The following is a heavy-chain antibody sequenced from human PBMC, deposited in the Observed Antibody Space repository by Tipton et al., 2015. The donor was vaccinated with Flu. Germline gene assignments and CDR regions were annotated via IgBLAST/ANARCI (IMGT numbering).Heavy chain of an antibody. J-gene: IGHJ4*02. CDR3: ARVEWDRYYSDSSGYFY. Sequence: GLVKPSGTLSLTCTISDGSISSSNWWTWVRQPPGKGLEWIGEIYHSGSSNYNPSLKSRVTISLDTPKNQFALKLSSVTAADTAVYYCARVEWDRYYSDSSGYFYWGQGTLVTVSS. CDR1: DGSISSSNW. V-gene: IGHV4-4*02. CDR2: IYHSGSS. D-gene: IGHD3-22*01.